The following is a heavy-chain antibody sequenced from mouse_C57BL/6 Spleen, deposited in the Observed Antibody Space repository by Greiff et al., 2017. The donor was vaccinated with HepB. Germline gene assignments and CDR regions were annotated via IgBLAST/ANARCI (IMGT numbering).Heavy chain of an antibody. CDR3: ARGAMGNYWYFDV. J-gene: IGHJ1*03. CDR1: GYTFTDYY. CDR2: INPNNGGT. V-gene: IGHV1-26*01. D-gene: IGHD2-1*01. Sequence: VQLQQSGPELVKPGASVKISCKASGYTFTDYYMNWVKQSHGKSLEWIGDINPNNGGTSYNQKFKGKATLTVDKSSSTAYMELRSLTSEDSAVYYCARGAMGNYWYFDVWGTGTTVTVSS.